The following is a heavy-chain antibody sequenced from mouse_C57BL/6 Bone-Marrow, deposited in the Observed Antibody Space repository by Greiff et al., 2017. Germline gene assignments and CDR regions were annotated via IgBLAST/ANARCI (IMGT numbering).Heavy chain of an antibody. Sequence: QVQLQQSGAELVRPGTSVKMSCKASGYTFTNYWIGWAKQRPGHGLEWIGDIYPGGGYTNYHEKFKGKATLTADKSSSTAYMQFSSLTSEDSAIYYCARNYGSSPWYFDVWGTGTTVTVSS. CDR3: ARNYGSSPWYFDV. V-gene: IGHV1-63*01. D-gene: IGHD1-1*01. J-gene: IGHJ1*03. CDR1: GYTFTNYW. CDR2: IYPGGGYT.